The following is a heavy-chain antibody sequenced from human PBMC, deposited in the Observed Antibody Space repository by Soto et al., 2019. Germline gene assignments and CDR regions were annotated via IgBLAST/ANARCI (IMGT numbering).Heavy chain of an antibody. J-gene: IGHJ4*02. V-gene: IGHV1-18*01. CDR2: INPYNSNT. D-gene: IGHD1-1*01. CDR3: ARVDAYNQPNFGY. Sequence: QVQLVQSGAEVKKPGASVKVSCKASGYTFTSYTITWVRQAPGQGLEWMGWINPYNSNTNYAQKFQDRVTMTTDTSTSTADMELRSLRSDDTAVYYCARVDAYNQPNFGYWGQGTLVTVSS. CDR1: GYTFTSYT.